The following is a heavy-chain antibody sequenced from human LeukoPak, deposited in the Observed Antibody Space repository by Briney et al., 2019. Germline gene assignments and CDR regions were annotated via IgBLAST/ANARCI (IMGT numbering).Heavy chain of an antibody. J-gene: IGHJ4*02. CDR2: VWYDGNNK. CDR1: GFTFRSYG. V-gene: IGHV3-33*01. Sequence: GGSLRLSCAASGFTFRSYGMHWVRQAPGKGLEWEAIVWYDGNNKYYADSVKGRFTVSRDNSKDTVSLQLNSLRAEDTAVYYCARGSGAAAGAFDYWGQGTLVTVPS. CDR3: ARGSGAAAGAFDY. D-gene: IGHD6-13*01.